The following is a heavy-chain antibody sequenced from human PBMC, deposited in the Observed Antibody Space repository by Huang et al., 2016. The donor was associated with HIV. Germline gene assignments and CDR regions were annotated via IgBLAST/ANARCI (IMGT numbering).Heavy chain of an antibody. CDR2: LSYTGTT. J-gene: IGHJ5*02. CDR3: ARRGKKWLNWFDP. CDR1: GDSISNSDYS. D-gene: IGHD5-12*01. Sequence: QLQLHESGPGLVKPSENLSLTCTVSGDSISNSDYSWAWIRQFPGKGLECIGTLSYTGTTDYNPSLKSRVTISVDTSKNQFSLELNSVTAADTAIYYCARRGKKWLNWFDPWGQGTLVTVSS. V-gene: IGHV4-39*01.